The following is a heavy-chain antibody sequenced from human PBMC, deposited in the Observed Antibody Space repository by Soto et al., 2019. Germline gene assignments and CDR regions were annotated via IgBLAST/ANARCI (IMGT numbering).Heavy chain of an antibody. Sequence: GGSLRLSCAASGFTFSSYAMHWVRQAPGKGLEWVAVISYDGSNKYYADSVKGRFTISISTAYMELSSLRSEDTAVYYCARTVEDFWSGYYNGMDVWGQGTTVTVSS. CDR2: ISYDGSNK. J-gene: IGHJ6*02. V-gene: IGHV3-30-3*01. D-gene: IGHD3-3*01. CDR1: GFTFSSYA. CDR3: ARTVEDFWSGYYNGMDV.